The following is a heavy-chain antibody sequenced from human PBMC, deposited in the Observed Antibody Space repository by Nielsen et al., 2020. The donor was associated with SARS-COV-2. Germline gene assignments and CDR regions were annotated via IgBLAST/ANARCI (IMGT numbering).Heavy chain of an antibody. CDR2: IFNSGGA. D-gene: IGHD2/OR15-2a*01. J-gene: IGHJ4*02. CDR1: GASISSTSYY. CDR3: ASLPALNNYSDS. Sequence: SETLSLTCTVSGASISSTSYYWGWIRQPPGKGLEWIGAIFNSGGADYNPSLKSRVNISVDTSKNQFSLKLNSVTAADTAVYYCASLPALNNYSDSWGQGTLVTVTS. V-gene: IGHV4-39*01.